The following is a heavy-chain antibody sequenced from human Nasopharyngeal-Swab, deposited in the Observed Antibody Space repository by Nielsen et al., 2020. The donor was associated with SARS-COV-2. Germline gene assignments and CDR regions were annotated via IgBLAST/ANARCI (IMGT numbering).Heavy chain of an antibody. V-gene: IGHV4-59*01. Sequence: GSLRLSCTVSGGSISSYYWSWLRQLPGKGLEWIGYIYYSGSTNYNPSLKSRVTISVDTSKNQFSLKLSSVTAADTAVYYCARERVTDKYFDYWGQGTLVTVSS. CDR2: IYYSGST. J-gene: IGHJ4*02. CDR1: GGSISSYY. CDR3: ARERVTDKYFDY. D-gene: IGHD2-21*02.